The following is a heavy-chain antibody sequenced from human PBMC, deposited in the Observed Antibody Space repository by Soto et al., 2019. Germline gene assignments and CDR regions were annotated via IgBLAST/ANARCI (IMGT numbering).Heavy chain of an antibody. CDR2: LYCDDAK. J-gene: IGHJ4*02. D-gene: IGHD6-19*01. CDR3: AHGSGWLSDD. CDR1: GFSLSSPAVG. Sequence: QITLKESGPTLVKPTQTLTLTCTFSGFSLSSPAVGVNWIRQPPGKALEWLALLYCDDAKQSSPSLRSRLTITKDTSITQVVLTLTIVDPVDTATYFCAHGSGWLSDDWGQGTLVTVSS. V-gene: IGHV2-5*02.